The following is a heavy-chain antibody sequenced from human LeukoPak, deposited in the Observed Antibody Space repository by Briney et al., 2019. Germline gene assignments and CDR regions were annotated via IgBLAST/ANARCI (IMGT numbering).Heavy chain of an antibody. Sequence: GGSLRLSCAASGFTFSDYYMGWIRQAPGKGLEWVSYISSSGGGIYYADSVKGRFTISRDNAKSSLYLQMNSPRAEDTAIYYCARAYHDAFDIWGQGTMVTVPS. D-gene: IGHD2-2*01. CDR3: ARAYHDAFDI. CDR2: ISSSGGGI. V-gene: IGHV3-11*04. J-gene: IGHJ3*02. CDR1: GFTFSDYY.